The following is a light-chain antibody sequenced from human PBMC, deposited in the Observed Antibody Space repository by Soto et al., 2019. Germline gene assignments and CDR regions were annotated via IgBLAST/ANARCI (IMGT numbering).Light chain of an antibody. CDR3: SSYAGSSTWV. CDR2: EGN. J-gene: IGLJ3*02. Sequence: QSALAQPASVSGSPGQSITISCTGTSSDVGSYDLVSWYQQEPGKAPKLMIYEGNKRPSGVSNRFSGSKSGNSASLTISGIQAEDEADYYCSSYAGSSTWVFGGGTKLTVL. CDR1: SSDVGSYDL. V-gene: IGLV2-23*01.